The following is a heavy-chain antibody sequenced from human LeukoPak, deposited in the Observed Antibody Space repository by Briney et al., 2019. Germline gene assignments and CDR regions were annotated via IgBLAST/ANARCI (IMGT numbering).Heavy chain of an antibody. J-gene: IGHJ4*02. V-gene: IGHV3-30*18. CDR2: ISYDGSNK. CDR1: GFTFSSYG. Sequence: GGSLRLSCAASGFTFSSYGMHWVRQALGKGLEWVAVISYDGSNKYYADSVKGRFTISRDNSKNTLYLQMNSLRAEDTAVYYCAKDYSNYVDYWGQGTLVTVSS. CDR3: AKDYSNYVDY. D-gene: IGHD4-11*01.